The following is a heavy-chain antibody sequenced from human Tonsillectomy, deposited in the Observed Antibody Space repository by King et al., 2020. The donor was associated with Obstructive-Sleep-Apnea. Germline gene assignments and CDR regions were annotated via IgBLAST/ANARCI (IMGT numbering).Heavy chain of an antibody. Sequence: VQLQQSGPGLVKPSQTLSLTCAISGDNVSSNSAVWTWIRQSSSRGLEWLGRTYYRSKWYNDYALSVKSRITINPDTSKNQFSLQLNSVTPEDTAVYYCARGSIAAPGAWFDPWGQGTLVTVSS. V-gene: IGHV6-1*01. CDR3: ARGSIAAPGAWFDP. CDR2: TYYRSKWYN. D-gene: IGHD6-13*01. CDR1: GDNVSSNSAV. J-gene: IGHJ5*02.